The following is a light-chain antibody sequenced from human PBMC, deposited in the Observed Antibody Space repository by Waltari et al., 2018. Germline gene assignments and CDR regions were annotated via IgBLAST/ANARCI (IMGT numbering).Light chain of an antibody. CDR2: RSN. Sequence: QAGLTQPPSVSKGLGQTATLTCTGNNDNVGGQGAAWLQQRQCHPPKPLSYRSNSRPSGISDRFSASRSGTTASLTITGLQPDDEADYYCSAWDGSLSAWVFGGGTKLTVL. CDR3: SAWDGSLSAWV. CDR1: NDNVGGQG. J-gene: IGLJ3*02. V-gene: IGLV10-54*01.